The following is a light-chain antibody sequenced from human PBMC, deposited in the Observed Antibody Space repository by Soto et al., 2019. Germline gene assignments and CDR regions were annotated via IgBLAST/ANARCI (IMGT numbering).Light chain of an antibody. CDR1: KSVSDTL. J-gene: IGKJ1*01. V-gene: IGKV3-20*01. CDR2: GAS. CDR3: QQYGSSGT. Sequence: EIVLTQSPGTLSLSPGERATLPCISDKSVSDTLLTWFQQKPGQAPRLLIYGASNRATGIPDRFSGSGSGTDFTLTISRLGPEDFAVYYCQQYGSSGTFGQGTKVDIK.